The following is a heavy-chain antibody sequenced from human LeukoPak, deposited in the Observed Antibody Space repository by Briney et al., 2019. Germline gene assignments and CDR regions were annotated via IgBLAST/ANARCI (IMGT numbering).Heavy chain of an antibody. J-gene: IGHJ4*02. CDR3: AIGGPGELDPTFDY. Sequence: SVKVSCKASGYSFTNYGISWVRQPPGQGLEWMAWISPYNGNTKYAKKFQGRVTMTTDTSTSTAYMELRSLGSDDTAVYYCAIGGPGELDPTFDYWGQGTLVTVSS. CDR2: ISPYNGNT. D-gene: IGHD3-10*01. V-gene: IGHV1-18*01. CDR1: GYSFTNYG.